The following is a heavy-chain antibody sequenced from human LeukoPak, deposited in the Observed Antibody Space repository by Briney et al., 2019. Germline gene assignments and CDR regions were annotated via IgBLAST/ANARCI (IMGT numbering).Heavy chain of an antibody. CDR3: AQTGRNNYFDS. CDR1: GFTFSDSY. Sequence: GGSLRLSCAASGFTFSDSYMSWIRQAPGEGLDWLACISSSGHTVYYAESVRGRFTISRDNAKNSLYLQLNSLRPEDTAVYYCAQTGRNNYFDSWGQGTLGTVSS. J-gene: IGHJ5*01. CDR2: ISSSGHTV. V-gene: IGHV3-11*01.